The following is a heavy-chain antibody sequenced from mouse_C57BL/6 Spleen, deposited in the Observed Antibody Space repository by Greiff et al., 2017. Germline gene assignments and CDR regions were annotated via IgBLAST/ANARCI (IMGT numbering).Heavy chain of an antibody. CDR1: GYTFTDYY. CDR3: ARGGWLLSYYYAMDY. J-gene: IGHJ4*01. Sequence: VQLQQSGAELVRPGASVKLSCKASGYTFTDYYINWVKQRPGQGLEWIARIYPGSGNTNYNEKFKGKATLTAEKSSSTAYMQLSSLTSEDSAVYFCARGGWLLSYYYAMDYWDQGTSVTVSS. CDR2: IYPGSGNT. V-gene: IGHV1-76*01. D-gene: IGHD2-3*01.